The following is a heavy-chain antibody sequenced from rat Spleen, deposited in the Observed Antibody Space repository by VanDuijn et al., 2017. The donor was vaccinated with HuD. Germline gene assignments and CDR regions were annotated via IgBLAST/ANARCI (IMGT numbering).Heavy chain of an antibody. Sequence: EVQLVETGGDLVQPGRSLKLSCVASGFTFSSDWLNWIRQAPTKGLEWVATISYDGGRIFYRDSVKGRFTISRDNAKSTLYLQMDSLRSEDTATYYCTTRPYYSSLNWFPYWGQGTLVTVSS. CDR1: GFTFSSDW. V-gene: IGHV5-29*01. CDR2: ISYDGGRI. D-gene: IGHD1-2*01. J-gene: IGHJ3*01. CDR3: TTRPYYSSLNWFPY.